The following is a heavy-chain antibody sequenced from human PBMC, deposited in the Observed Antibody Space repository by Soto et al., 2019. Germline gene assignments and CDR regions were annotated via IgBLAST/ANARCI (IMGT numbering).Heavy chain of an antibody. CDR3: ARRIAVAGRLTFDY. Sequence: QVQLQESGPGLVKPSQTLSLTCTVSGGSISSGDSYWSWIRQPPGKGLEWIGYIYYSGSTYYNPSLKSRVTISVDTSKNQFSLKLGSVTAADTAVYYCARRIAVAGRLTFDYWGQGTLVTVSS. CDR1: GGSISSGDSY. J-gene: IGHJ4*02. D-gene: IGHD6-19*01. V-gene: IGHV4-30-4*01. CDR2: IYYSGST.